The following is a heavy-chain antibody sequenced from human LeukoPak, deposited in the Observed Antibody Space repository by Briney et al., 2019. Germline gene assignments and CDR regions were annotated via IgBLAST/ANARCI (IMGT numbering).Heavy chain of an antibody. CDR1: GYTFTSYG. D-gene: IGHD2-2*01. Sequence: ASVKVSCKASGYTFTSYGISWVRQAPGQGLEWMGWISAYNGNTNYAQKLQGRVTMTTDTSTSTAYMELRSLRSDDTAVYYCARDPGVVVPAASELWFDPWGQGTLVTVSS. J-gene: IGHJ5*02. CDR3: ARDPGVVVPAASELWFDP. V-gene: IGHV1-18*01. CDR2: ISAYNGNT.